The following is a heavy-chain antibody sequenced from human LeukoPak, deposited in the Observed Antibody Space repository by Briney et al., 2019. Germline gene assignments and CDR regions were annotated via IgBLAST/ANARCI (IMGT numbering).Heavy chain of an antibody. CDR2: IIPIFGTA. CDR3: ASSPDIVVVVAADYYMDV. D-gene: IGHD2-15*01. V-gene: IGHV1-69*06. Sequence: SVKVSCKASGGTFSSYAISWVRQAPGQGLEWMGGIIPIFGTANHAQKFQGRVTITADKSTSTAYMELSSLRSEDTAVYYCASSPDIVVVVAADYYMDVWGKGTTVTVSS. J-gene: IGHJ6*03. CDR1: GGTFSSYA.